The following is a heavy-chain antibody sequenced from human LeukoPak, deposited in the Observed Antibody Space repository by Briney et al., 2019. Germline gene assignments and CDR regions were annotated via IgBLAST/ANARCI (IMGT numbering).Heavy chain of an antibody. Sequence: ASVKVSCKASGYTFNTYGMNWVRQAPAQGLEWMGLINPTGGSTGYAQKFQGRVTMTRDMSTSTDYMELSSLRSEDTAIYYCASDNSVGDNAWSFDPWGQGTLVTVSS. CDR1: GYTFNTYG. CDR3: ASDNSVGDNAWSFDP. J-gene: IGHJ5*02. V-gene: IGHV1-46*02. CDR2: INPTGGST. D-gene: IGHD1-26*01.